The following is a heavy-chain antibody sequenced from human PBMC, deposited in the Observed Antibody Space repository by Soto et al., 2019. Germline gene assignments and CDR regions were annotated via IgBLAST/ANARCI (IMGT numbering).Heavy chain of an antibody. CDR2: IYYSGST. CDR1: GGSISSSSYY. V-gene: IGHV4-39*01. D-gene: IGHD3-10*01. Sequence: QLQLQESGPGLVKPSETLSLTCTVSGGSISSSSYYWGWIRQPPGEGLEWIGSIYYSGSTYYNPSLKSRVTISVDTSKNQFSLKLSSVTAADTAVYYCARQELLWFGEFRFGYWGQGTLVTVSS. CDR3: ARQELLWFGEFRFGY. J-gene: IGHJ4*02.